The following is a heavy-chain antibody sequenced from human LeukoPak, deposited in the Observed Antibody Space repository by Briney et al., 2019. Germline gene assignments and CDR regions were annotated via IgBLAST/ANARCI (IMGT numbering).Heavy chain of an antibody. Sequence: GASVKVSCKTSGYTFTGYYMHWVRQAPGQGLEWMGRINPNSGGTNYAQKFQGRVTMTRDTSISTAYMELSRLRSDDTAVYYCAREGSGSYSGDYWGQGTLVTVSS. CDR2: INPNSGGT. CDR3: AREGSGSYSGDY. D-gene: IGHD1-26*01. CDR1: GYTFTGYY. V-gene: IGHV1-2*06. J-gene: IGHJ4*02.